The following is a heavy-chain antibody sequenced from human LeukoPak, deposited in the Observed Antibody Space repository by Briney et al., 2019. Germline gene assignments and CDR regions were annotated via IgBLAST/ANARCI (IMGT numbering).Heavy chain of an antibody. CDR2: ISGSGGST. J-gene: IGHJ4*02. D-gene: IGHD3-10*01. CDR3: ANAPDYYGSGSYYFDY. CDR1: GFTFSSYA. V-gene: IGHV3-23*01. Sequence: EGSLRLSCAASGFTFSSYAMSWVRQAPGKGLEWVSAISGSGGSTYYADSVKGRFTISRDNSKNTLYLQMNSLRAEDTAVYYCANAPDYYGSGSYYFDYWGQGTLVTVSS.